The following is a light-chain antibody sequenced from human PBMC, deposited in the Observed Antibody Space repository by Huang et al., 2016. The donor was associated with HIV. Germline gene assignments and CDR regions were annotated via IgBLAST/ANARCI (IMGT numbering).Light chain of an antibody. Sequence: DIQMTQSPSTLSASVGDTVTITCRVSETIFNYLAWYQQKPGKAPKVLIYKASSLESWFPSRFSGSGSVTDFTLTISSLQPDDSATYYCQQYISYFPQTFGQGTKVEI. CDR3: QQYISYFPQT. J-gene: IGKJ1*01. CDR2: KAS. CDR1: ETIFNY. V-gene: IGKV1-5*03.